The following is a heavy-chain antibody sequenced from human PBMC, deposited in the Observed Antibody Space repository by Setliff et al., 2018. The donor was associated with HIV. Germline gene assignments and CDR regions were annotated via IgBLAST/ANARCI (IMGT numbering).Heavy chain of an antibody. J-gene: IGHJ5*02. CDR1: GDSIGTYY. V-gene: IGHV4-59*01. CDR3: ARARLLGGFLS. D-gene: IGHD7-27*01. CDR2: FYYGGST. Sequence: PSETLSLTCSVSGDSIGTYYWNWIRQTPGKRLEWIGSFYYGGSTDYNPALKNRVAISVDTSRNRVSLKMTSVTAVDTAVYYCARARLLGGFLSWGRGALVTVSS.